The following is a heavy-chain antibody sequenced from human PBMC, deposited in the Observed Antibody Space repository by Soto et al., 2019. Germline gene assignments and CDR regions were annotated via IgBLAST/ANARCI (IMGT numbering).Heavy chain of an antibody. Sequence: ASVKVSCKASGYTFTSYGISWVRQAPGQGLEWMGWISAYNGNTNYAQKLQGRVTMTTDTSTSTAYMELRSLRSDDTAVYYCARGPYISIFGVVITTFIDPWGQGTLVPVS. D-gene: IGHD3-3*01. CDR3: ARGPYISIFGVVITTFIDP. J-gene: IGHJ5*02. V-gene: IGHV1-18*01. CDR1: GYTFTSYG. CDR2: ISAYNGNT.